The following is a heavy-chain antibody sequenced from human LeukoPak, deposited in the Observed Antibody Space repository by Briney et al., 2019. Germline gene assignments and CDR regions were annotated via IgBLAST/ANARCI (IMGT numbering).Heavy chain of an antibody. CDR2: INPNSGGT. CDR1: GYTFTGYY. CDR3: ARGFLYSSGWYEGGYY. Sequence: ASVKVSCKASGYTFTGYYMHWVRQAPGQGLEWMGWINPNSGGTNYAQKFQGRVTMTRDTSISTAYMELSRLRSDDTGVYYCARGFLYSSGWYEGGYYWGQGTLVTVSS. D-gene: IGHD6-19*01. J-gene: IGHJ4*02. V-gene: IGHV1-2*02.